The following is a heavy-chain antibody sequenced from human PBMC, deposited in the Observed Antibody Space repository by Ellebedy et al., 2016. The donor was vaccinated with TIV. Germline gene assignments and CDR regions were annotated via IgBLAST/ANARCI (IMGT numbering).Heavy chain of an antibody. CDR2: ISSSGSDT. CDR1: GFSFSDYY. D-gene: IGHD6-13*01. V-gene: IGHV3-11*06. Sequence: GESLRISCAASGFSFSDYYMSWIRQVPGTGLEWLSYISSSGSDTNYADSVKGRFTISRDNAKNSLYLQMNSLRAEDTAVYYCARGRGFSSSWYRSRFYYGMDVWGQGTTVTVSS. J-gene: IGHJ6*02. CDR3: ARGRGFSSSWYRSRFYYGMDV.